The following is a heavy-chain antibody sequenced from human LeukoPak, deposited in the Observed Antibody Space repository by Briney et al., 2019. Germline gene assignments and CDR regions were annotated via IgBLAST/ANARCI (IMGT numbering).Heavy chain of an antibody. CDR1: GYTFTSYG. D-gene: IGHD2-21*01. V-gene: IGHV1-18*01. CDR2: ISAYNGNT. Sequence: GASVKFSCKASGYTFTSYGISWVRQAPGQGLEWVGWISAYNGNTNYAQKLQGRVTMTTDTSTSTAYMELRSLRSDDTAVYYCTIIPNVILFTHYFEYWGQGTLVTVSS. CDR3: TIIPNVILFTHYFEY. J-gene: IGHJ4*02.